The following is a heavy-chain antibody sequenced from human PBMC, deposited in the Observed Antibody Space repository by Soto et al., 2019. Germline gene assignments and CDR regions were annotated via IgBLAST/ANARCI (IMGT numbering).Heavy chain of an antibody. V-gene: IGHV3-74*01. Sequence: EMQLVESGGGLVQLGGSLRLSCAASGFTVSSYWMHWVRQAPGKGLVWVSRINSDGSSTSYADSVKGRFTISRDNAKNTLYLQMNSLRAEDTAVYYCARVLGYCSGGSCYSSRPTYYYYYMDVWGKGTTVTVSS. J-gene: IGHJ6*03. CDR3: ARVLGYCSGGSCYSSRPTYYYYYMDV. CDR1: GFTVSSYW. D-gene: IGHD2-15*01. CDR2: INSDGSST.